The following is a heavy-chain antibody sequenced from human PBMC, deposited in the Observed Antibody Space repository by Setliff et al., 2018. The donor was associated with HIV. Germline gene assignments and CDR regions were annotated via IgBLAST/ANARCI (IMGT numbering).Heavy chain of an antibody. D-gene: IGHD3-3*01. CDR1: GFTFSSYW. CDR2: ISSDGSST. Sequence: GGSLRLSCAASGFTFSSYWMHWVRQAPGKGLVWVSRISSDGSSTSYADSVKGRFSISRDNAKNTLYLQMNSLRAEDTAAYYCARGSRYNFWSGYGVNWFDPWGQGTLVTVS. V-gene: IGHV3-74*01. J-gene: IGHJ5*02. CDR3: ARGSRYNFWSGYGVNWFDP.